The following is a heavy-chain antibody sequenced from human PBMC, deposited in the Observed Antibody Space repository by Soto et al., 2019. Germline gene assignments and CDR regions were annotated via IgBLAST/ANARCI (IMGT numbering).Heavy chain of an antibody. D-gene: IGHD3-3*01. J-gene: IGHJ6*02. V-gene: IGHV3-53*01. CDR2: IYSVGST. Sequence: GGSLRLSCASSVFTVSSNYMSWFRQAPGRGLEGVSVIYSVGSTYYADPAKGRFTISRDNSKNTLHLQMNSLRAEDTAVYYCARVSIFGVVHYYYYGMDVWGQGTTVTVSS. CDR1: VFTVSSNY. CDR3: ARVSIFGVVHYYYYGMDV.